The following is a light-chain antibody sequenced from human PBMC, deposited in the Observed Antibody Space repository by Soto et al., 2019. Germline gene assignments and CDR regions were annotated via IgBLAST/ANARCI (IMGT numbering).Light chain of an antibody. V-gene: IGKV1-27*01. J-gene: IGKJ1*01. Sequence: DIQMTQSPSSLSASVGDRVTITCRASQDINNYLAWYQVQPGKGPKLLIYAASNLQSGVPSRFSGSGSGTDFTLTISSLQPEDVATYFCQKYNSAPRTFGQGTRVEI. CDR1: QDINNY. CDR3: QKYNSAPRT. CDR2: AAS.